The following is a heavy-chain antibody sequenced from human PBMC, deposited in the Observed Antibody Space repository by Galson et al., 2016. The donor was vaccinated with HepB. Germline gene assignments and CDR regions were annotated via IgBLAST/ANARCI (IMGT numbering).Heavy chain of an antibody. CDR2: IDPSDSYT. CDR1: GYSFTRYW. Sequence: QSGAEVKKPGESLRISCTGSGYSFTRYWISWVRQMPGKGLEWLGRIDPSDSYTIYSPSPHGHVTISADKSINTVYLQWSSLKASDTAMYYCARHYCSGNNCYSGLGWFDPWGQGTLVSVSS. D-gene: IGHD2-15*01. J-gene: IGHJ5*02. CDR3: ARHYCSGNNCYSGLGWFDP. V-gene: IGHV5-10-1*01.